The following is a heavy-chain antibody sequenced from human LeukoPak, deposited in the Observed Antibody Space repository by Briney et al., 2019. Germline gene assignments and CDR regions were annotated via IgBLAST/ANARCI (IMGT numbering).Heavy chain of an antibody. CDR2: IYYSGST. D-gene: IGHD1-26*01. Sequence: SETLSLTYTISGGSIRSYYWSWIRQSPGKGLEWIGSIYYSGSTYYNPSLKSRVTISVDTSKNQFSLKLSSVTAADTAVYYCARDSPSGSYFDYWGQGTLVTVSS. CDR3: ARDSPSGSYFDY. V-gene: IGHV4-39*07. J-gene: IGHJ4*02. CDR1: GGSIRSYY.